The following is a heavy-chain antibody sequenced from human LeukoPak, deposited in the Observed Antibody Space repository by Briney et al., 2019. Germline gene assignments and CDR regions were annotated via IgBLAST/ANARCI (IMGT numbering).Heavy chain of an antibody. CDR1: GYTFTSYY. Sequence: ASVKVSCKASGYTFTSYYMHWVRQAPGQGLEWMGIINPSGGSTSYAQKFQGRVTMTRDMSTSTAYMELSRLRSDDTAVYYCARDSSSDLWLRYFDYWGQGTLVTVSS. J-gene: IGHJ4*02. D-gene: IGHD3-10*01. V-gene: IGHV1-46*01. CDR2: INPSGGST. CDR3: ARDSSSDLWLRYFDY.